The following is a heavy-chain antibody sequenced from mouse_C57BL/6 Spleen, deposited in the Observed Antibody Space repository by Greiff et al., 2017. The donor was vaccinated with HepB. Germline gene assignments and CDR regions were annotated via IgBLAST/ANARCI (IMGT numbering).Heavy chain of an antibody. V-gene: IGHV1-18*01. D-gene: IGHD2-4*01. CDR2: INPNNGGT. CDR1: GYTFTDYN. CDR3: ARSYYEYDLWFAY. J-gene: IGHJ3*01. Sequence: VQLQQSGPELVKPGASVKIPCKASGYTFTDYNMDWVKQSHGKSLEWIGDINPNNGGTIYNQKFKGKATLTVDKSSSTAYMELRSLTSEDTAVYYCARSYYEYDLWFAYWGQGTLVTVSA.